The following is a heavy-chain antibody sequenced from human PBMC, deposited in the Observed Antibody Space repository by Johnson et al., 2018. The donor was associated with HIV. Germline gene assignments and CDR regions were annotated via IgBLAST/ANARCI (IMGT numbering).Heavy chain of an antibody. Sequence: VQLVESGGGLVQPGGSLRLSCAASGFTVSRNYISWVRQAPGKGLEWVSVIYTGGSTYYADSVTGRFTISRDNSKNTLYLQMNSLRAGDTAVYYCARVTHSYGYWGAFDIWGQGTMVTVSS. CDR1: GFTVSRNY. J-gene: IGHJ3*02. CDR2: IYTGGST. CDR3: ARVTHSYGYWGAFDI. D-gene: IGHD5-18*01. V-gene: IGHV3-66*01.